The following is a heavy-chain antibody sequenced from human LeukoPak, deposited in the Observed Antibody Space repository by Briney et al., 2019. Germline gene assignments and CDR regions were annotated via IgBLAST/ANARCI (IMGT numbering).Heavy chain of an antibody. CDR2: ISPYNGRT. CDR1: DYTFISYD. V-gene: IGHV1-18*01. Sequence: ASVKVSCKASDYTFISYDISWVRQAPGQGLEWMGWISPYNGRTKYAQKFQGRVTMTTDTSTSTVYMELRSLRSDDTAVYYCARIMEAAAYYFDYWGQGTLVTVYS. CDR3: ARIMEAAAYYFDY. D-gene: IGHD6-13*01. J-gene: IGHJ4*02.